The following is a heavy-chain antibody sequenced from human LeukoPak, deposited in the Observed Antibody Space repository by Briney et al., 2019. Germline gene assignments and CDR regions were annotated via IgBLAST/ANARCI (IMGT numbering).Heavy chain of an antibody. CDR3: AVGYCSGGSCYSDFDY. D-gene: IGHD2-15*01. CDR1: GGTFSSYT. CDR2: IIPIFGTA. J-gene: IGHJ4*02. Sequence: SSVKVSCKASGGTFSSYTISRVRHAPGQGLEWMGGIIPIFGTANYAQKFQGRVTITTDESTSTAHMELSSLRSEDTAVYYWAVGYCSGGSCYSDFDYWGQGTLVTVSS. V-gene: IGHV1-69*05.